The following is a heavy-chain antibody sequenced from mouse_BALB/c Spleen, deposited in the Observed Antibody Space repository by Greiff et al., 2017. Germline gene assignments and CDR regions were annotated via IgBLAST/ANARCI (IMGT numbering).Heavy chain of an antibody. J-gene: IGHJ3*01. CDR1: GFTFSSYT. D-gene: IGHD1-1*01. Sequence: EVKLVESGGGLVQPGGSLKLSCAASGFTFSSYTMSWVRQTPEKRLEWVAYISNGGGSTYYPDTVKGRFTISRDNAKNTLYLQMSSLKSEDTAMYYCARHTGGNWFADWGQGTLVTVSA. CDR3: ARHTGGNWFAD. V-gene: IGHV5-12-2*01. CDR2: ISNGGGST.